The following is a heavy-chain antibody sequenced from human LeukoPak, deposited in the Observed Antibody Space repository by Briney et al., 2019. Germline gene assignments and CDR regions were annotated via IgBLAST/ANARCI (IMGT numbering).Heavy chain of an antibody. CDR1: GGSFSGYY. CDR2: INHSGST. CDR3: ARDSGSYGREDYYYYYYMDV. Sequence: PSETLSLTCAVYGGSFSGYYWSWIRQPPGKGLEWIGEINHSGSTNYNPSLKSRVTISVDTSKNQFSLKLSSVTAADTAVYYCARDSGSYGREDYYYYYYMDVWGKGTTVTVSS. V-gene: IGHV4-34*01. J-gene: IGHJ6*03. D-gene: IGHD1-26*01.